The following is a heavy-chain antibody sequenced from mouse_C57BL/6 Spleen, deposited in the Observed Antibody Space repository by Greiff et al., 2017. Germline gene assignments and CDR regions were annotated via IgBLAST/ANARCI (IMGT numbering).Heavy chain of an antibody. V-gene: IGHV6-3*01. CDR2: IRLKSDNYAT. J-gene: IGHJ4*01. CDR1: GFTFSNYW. D-gene: IGHD2-4*01. CDR3: TGGYDYDGSAMDY. Sequence: EVQLVESGGGLVQPGGSMKLSCVASGFTFSNYWMNWVRQSPEKGLEWVAQIRLKSDNYATHYAESVKGRFTISRDDSKSSVYLQMNNLRAEDTGIYYCTGGYDYDGSAMDYWGQGTSVTVSS.